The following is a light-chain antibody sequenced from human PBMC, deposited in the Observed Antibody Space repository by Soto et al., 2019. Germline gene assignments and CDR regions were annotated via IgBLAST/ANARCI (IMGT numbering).Light chain of an antibody. V-gene: IGKV2-28*01. Sequence: DIVMTQSPLSLPVTPGEPASISCRSSQSLLHSNGYNYVDWYLQKPGQSPQLLLYLASNRASGVPDRFSGSGSGTDFTLKISRVEAEDVGVYYCLQALQTPITLGQGIRLEIK. J-gene: IGKJ5*01. CDR1: QSLLHSNGYNY. CDR3: LQALQTPIT. CDR2: LAS.